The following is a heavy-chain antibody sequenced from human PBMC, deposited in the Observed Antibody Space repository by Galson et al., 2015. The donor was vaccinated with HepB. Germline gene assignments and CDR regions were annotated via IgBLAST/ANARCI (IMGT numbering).Heavy chain of an antibody. CDR1: GYTFTSYG. V-gene: IGHV1-18*04. CDR2: ISAYNGNT. Sequence: SVKVSCKASGYTFTSYGISWVRQAPGQGLEWMGWISAYNGNTNYAQKLQGRVTMTTDTSTSTAYMELRSLRSDDTAVYYCARDRSMIVVGVYFDYWGQGTLVTVSS. D-gene: IGHD3-22*01. J-gene: IGHJ4*02. CDR3: ARDRSMIVVGVYFDY.